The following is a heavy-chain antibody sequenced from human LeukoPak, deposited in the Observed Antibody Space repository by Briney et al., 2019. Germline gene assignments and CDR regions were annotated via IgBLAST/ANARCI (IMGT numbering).Heavy chain of an antibody. CDR3: ARDPWAVAGTKVYFDY. CDR1: GFTFSSYA. Sequence: GGSLRLSCAASGFTFSSYAMHWVRQAPGKGLEWVAVISYAGSNKYYADSVKGRFTISRGNSKNTLYLQMNSLRAEDTSVYYCARDPWAVAGTKVYFDYWGQGTLVTVSS. J-gene: IGHJ4*02. V-gene: IGHV3-30-3*01. D-gene: IGHD6-19*01. CDR2: ISYAGSNK.